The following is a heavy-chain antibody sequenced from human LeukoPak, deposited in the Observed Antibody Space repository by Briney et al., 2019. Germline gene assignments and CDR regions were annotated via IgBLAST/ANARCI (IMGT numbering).Heavy chain of an antibody. J-gene: IGHJ4*02. D-gene: IGHD3-22*01. CDR2: ISGSGGST. V-gene: IGHV3-23*01. Sequence: GGSLRLSCAASGFTFSSYAMTWVRQAPGKGLEWVSAISGSGGSTYYADSVKGRFTISRDNSKNTLYLQMNSLRAEDTAVYYCAGRGSTSGYSPFDYWAREPWSPSPQ. CDR3: AGRGSTSGYSPFDY. CDR1: GFTFSSYA.